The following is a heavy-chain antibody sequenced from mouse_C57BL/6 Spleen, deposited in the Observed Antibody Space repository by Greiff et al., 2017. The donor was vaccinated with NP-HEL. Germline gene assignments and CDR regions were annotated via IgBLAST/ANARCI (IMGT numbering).Heavy chain of an antibody. CDR3: ASIYDGYHWYIDV. CDR1: GFSLTSYG. CDR2: IWSGGST. D-gene: IGHD2-3*01. J-gene: IGHJ1*03. V-gene: IGHV2-2*01. Sequence: VKLVESGPGLVQPSQSLSITCTVSGFSLTSYGVHWVRQSPGKGLEWLGVIWSGGSTDYTAAFISRLSISKVNSKSQVFFKMNSLQADDTAIYYCASIYDGYHWYIDVWGTGTTVTVSS.